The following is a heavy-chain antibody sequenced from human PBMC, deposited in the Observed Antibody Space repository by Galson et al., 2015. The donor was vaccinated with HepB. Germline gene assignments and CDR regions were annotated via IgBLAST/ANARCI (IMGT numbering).Heavy chain of an antibody. Sequence: SVKVSCKASGGTFSSYAISWVRQAPGQGLEWMGGIIPIFGTANYAQKFQGRVTITADESTSTAYMELSSLRSEDTAVYYCARDRIAVAGIHWVWFDPWGQGTLVTVSS. V-gene: IGHV1-69*13. J-gene: IGHJ5*02. CDR2: IIPIFGTA. D-gene: IGHD6-19*01. CDR3: ARDRIAVAGIHWVWFDP. CDR1: GGTFSSYA.